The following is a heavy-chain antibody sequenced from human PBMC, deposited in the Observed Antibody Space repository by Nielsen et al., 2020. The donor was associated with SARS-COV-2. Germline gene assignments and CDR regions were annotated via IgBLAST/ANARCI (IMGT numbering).Heavy chain of an antibody. CDR2: ISGSGGST. J-gene: IGHJ4*02. CDR3: AKDRSTMVRGVMSRRYFDY. V-gene: IGHV3-23*01. D-gene: IGHD3-10*01. Sequence: GESLKISCAASGFTFSNFPMSWVRQAPGKGLEWVSTISGSGGSTHYADSVKGRFTISRDKSKNTLFLQMNSLRAEDTAVYYCAKDRSTMVRGVMSRRYFDYWGQGTLVTVSS. CDR1: GFTFSNFP.